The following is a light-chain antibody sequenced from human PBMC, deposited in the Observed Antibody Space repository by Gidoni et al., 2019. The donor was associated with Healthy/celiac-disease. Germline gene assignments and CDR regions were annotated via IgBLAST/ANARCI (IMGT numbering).Light chain of an antibody. CDR2: SNN. CDR3: AAWDDSLNGPV. Sequence: QSVLTQPPSASGTPGQGVTISCSGSSSNLGSNTLNWYQQLPGTAPKLLIYSNNQRPSGVPDRFSGSKSGTSASLAISGLQSEDEADYYCAAWDDSLNGPVFGGGTKLTVL. J-gene: IGLJ3*02. CDR1: SSNLGSNT. V-gene: IGLV1-44*01.